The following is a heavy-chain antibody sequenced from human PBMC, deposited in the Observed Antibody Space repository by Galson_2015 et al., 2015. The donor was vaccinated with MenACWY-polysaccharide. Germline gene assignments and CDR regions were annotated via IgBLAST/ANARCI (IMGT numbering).Heavy chain of an antibody. CDR2: IYYGGST. Sequence: ETLSLTCTVSGGSISSSSYYWGWIRQPPGKGLEWIGTIYYGGSTYYNPSLKSRVTISVDTSKNQFSLKLTSVTAADTAVYYCARQGGSGRSHDYWG. CDR3: ARQGGSGRSHDY. V-gene: IGHV4-39*01. CDR1: GGSISSSSYY. D-gene: IGHD5-12*01. J-gene: IGHJ4*01.